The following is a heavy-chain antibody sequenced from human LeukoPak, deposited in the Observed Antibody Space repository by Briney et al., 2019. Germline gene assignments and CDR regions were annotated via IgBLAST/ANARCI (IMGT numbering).Heavy chain of an antibody. CDR1: GGSINSSTHY. Sequence: SETLSLTCIVSGGSINSSTHYWGWIRQPPGMGPEWIGSFHYSGSTYYNPSLKSRVTISVDSSKNQFSLKLNSVTPADTALYYCAKKASCVVVVTGAISTCGQGTLVTVSS. CDR3: AKKASCVVVVTGAIST. D-gene: IGHD2-2*01. J-gene: IGHJ5*02. V-gene: IGHV4-39*01. CDR2: FHYSGST.